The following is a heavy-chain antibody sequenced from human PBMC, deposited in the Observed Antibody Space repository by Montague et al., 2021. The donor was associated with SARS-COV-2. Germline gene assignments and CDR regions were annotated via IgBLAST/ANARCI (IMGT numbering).Heavy chain of an antibody. CDR2: IYYSGST. D-gene: IGHD3-10*01. V-gene: IGHV4-39*02. CDR1: GGSISSSTYY. CDR3: ARDLGDWFIGVLLSWFDP. J-gene: IGHJ5*02. Sequence: SETLSLTCTVSGGSISSSTYYWGWIRQPPGKGLEWIGNIYYSGSTYYNPSLKSRVTISADTSKNQFSLKLRSVTAADTAVYYCARDLGDWFIGVLLSWFDPWGQGTLVTVSS.